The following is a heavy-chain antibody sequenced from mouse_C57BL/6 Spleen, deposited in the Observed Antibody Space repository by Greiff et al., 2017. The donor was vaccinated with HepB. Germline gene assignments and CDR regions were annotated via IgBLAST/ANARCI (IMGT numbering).Heavy chain of an antibody. Sequence: DVKLVESGGDLVKPGGSLKLSCAASGFTFSSYGMSWVRQTPDKRLEWVATISSGGSYTYYPDSVKGRFTISRDNAKNTLYLQMSSLKSEDTAMYYCARNSDGDYWGQGTTLTVSS. V-gene: IGHV5-6*02. CDR1: GFTFSSYG. CDR2: ISSGGSYT. CDR3: ARNSDGDY. J-gene: IGHJ2*01.